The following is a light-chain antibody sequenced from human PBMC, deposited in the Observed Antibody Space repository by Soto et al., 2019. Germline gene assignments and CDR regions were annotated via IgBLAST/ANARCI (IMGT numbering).Light chain of an antibody. J-gene: IGKJ2*01. CDR3: QQYKSHSS. CDR2: KAS. Sequence: DIQMTQSPSTLSASVGDRVTITFRASQSVSSWLAWYQQKPGKAPKLLISKASTLESGVPSRFSGSESGTEFTLTSSSLQPDDFASYYCQQYKSHSSFGQGTKLEIK. CDR1: QSVSSW. V-gene: IGKV1-5*03.